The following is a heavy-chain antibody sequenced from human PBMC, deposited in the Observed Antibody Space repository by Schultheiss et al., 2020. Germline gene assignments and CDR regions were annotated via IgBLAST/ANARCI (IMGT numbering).Heavy chain of an antibody. Sequence: KYYADSVKGRFTISRDNSKNTLCLQMNSLRAEGTAVYYCARATRSMAPFDPWGQGTLVTVSS. CDR2: K. V-gene: IGHV3-30*05. J-gene: IGHJ5*02. CDR3: ARATRSMAPFDP. D-gene: IGHD3-3*01.